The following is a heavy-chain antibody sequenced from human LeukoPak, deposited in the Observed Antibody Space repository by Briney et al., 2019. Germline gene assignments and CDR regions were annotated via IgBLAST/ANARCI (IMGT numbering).Heavy chain of an antibody. J-gene: IGHJ4*02. D-gene: IGHD6-13*01. CDR3: ARGGAAAGAD. V-gene: IGHV4-39*07. CDR2: IYYSGST. CDR1: GGPISGSSYY. Sequence: SETLSLTCTVSGGPISGSSYYWGWIRQPPGKGLEWIGSIYYSGSTYYNPSLKSRVTISVDKSKNQFSLQLSSVTAADTAVYYCARGGAAAGADWGQGTPVTVSS.